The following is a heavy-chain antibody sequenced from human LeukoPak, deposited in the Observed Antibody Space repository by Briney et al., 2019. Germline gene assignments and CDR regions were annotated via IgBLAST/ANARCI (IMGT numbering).Heavy chain of an antibody. Sequence: SETLSLTCTVSGGSISSSSYYWGWIRQPPGKGLEWIGSIFYSGSTYYNPSLKSRVTISVDTSKNQFSLKLSSVTAADTAVYYCASGICSGGSCYSGSFDPWGQGTLVTVSS. CDR3: ASGICSGGSCYSGSFDP. CDR2: IFYSGST. D-gene: IGHD2-15*01. V-gene: IGHV4-39*07. J-gene: IGHJ5*02. CDR1: GGSISSSSYY.